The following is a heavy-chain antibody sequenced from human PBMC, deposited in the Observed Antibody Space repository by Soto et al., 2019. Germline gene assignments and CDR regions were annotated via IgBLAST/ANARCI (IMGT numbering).Heavy chain of an antibody. CDR3: SPGRFYYVSEY. D-gene: IGHD3-10*01. CDR2: IYYSGTT. V-gene: IGHV4-59*01. J-gene: IGHJ4*02. CDR1: GGSISSYY. Sequence: QVQLQESGPGLVKPSETLSLTCTVSGGSISSYYWSWIRQPPGKGLEWVGYIYYSGTTNYNPSLKRRVTISLASSMNRFSLKLSSVTAADTAVYYCSPGRFYYVSEYWGQGTLVTVSS.